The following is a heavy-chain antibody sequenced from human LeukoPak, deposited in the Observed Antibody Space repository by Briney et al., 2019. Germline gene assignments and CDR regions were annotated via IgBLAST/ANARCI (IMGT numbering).Heavy chain of an antibody. J-gene: IGHJ4*02. CDR1: GITFSSYD. V-gene: IGHV3-30*02. Sequence: GGSLRLSCAASGITFSSYDMHWVRQAPGKGLEWVAFIRYDGSNKYYADSVKGRFTISRDNSKNTLYLQMNSLRAEDTAVYYCARDMGGYCSSTSCRFDYWGQGTLVTVSS. D-gene: IGHD2-2*03. CDR2: IRYDGSNK. CDR3: ARDMGGYCSSTSCRFDY.